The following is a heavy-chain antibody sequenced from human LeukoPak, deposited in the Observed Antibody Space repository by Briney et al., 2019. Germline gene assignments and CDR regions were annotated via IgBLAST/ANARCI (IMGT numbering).Heavy chain of an antibody. Sequence: ASVKVSCKASGYTFTSYDIHWVRQATGQGLEWMGWMNPNSGNTGYAQKFQGRVTMTRNTSISTAYMELSSLRSEDTAVYYCARAMVYYYYYGMDVWGQGTTVTVSS. D-gene: IGHD2-8*01. CDR2: MNPNSGNT. J-gene: IGHJ6*02. CDR1: GYTFTSYD. CDR3: ARAMVYYYYYGMDV. V-gene: IGHV1-8*01.